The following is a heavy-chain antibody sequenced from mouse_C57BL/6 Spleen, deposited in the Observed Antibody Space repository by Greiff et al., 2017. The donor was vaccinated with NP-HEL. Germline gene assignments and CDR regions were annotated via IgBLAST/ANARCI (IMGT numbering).Heavy chain of an antibody. CDR2: IDPETGGT. Sequence: QVQLQQSGAELVRPGASVTLSCKASGYTFTDYEMHWVKQTPVHGLEWIGAIDPETGGTAYNQKFQGKAILTSDKSSSTAYMELRSLTSEDSAVYYCTNSSGYYFDYWGQGTTLTVSS. CDR1: GYTFTDYE. CDR3: TNSSGYYFDY. V-gene: IGHV1-15*01. J-gene: IGHJ2*01. D-gene: IGHD3-2*02.